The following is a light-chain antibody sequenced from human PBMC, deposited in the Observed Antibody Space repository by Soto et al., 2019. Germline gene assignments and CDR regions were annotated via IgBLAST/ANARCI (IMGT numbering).Light chain of an antibody. CDR2: GAS. CDR3: QLYGRAPL. V-gene: IGKV3-20*01. CDR1: QSISSY. J-gene: IGKJ3*01. Sequence: EIVLTQSPGTLSLSPGERATLSCRASQSISSYLAWYQQKPGQSPRLLIYGASIRATGIPDRFSGSGSGTDFTLTIRSLEPEDVAVYYCQLYGRAPLFGPGNKVDNK.